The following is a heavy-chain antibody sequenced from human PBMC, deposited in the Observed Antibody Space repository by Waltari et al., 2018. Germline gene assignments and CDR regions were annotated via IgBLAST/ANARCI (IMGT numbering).Heavy chain of an antibody. Sequence: EVQLVESGGGLVQPGGSLRLSCSASGFTFSSYAMHLVRQAPGKGLEYVSAISSNGGSTYYADSVKGRFTISRDNSKNTLYLQMSSLRAEDTAVYYCVKDRRIVATLGPADYWGQGTLVTVSS. CDR3: VKDRRIVATLGPADY. CDR2: ISSNGGST. CDR1: GFTFSSYA. J-gene: IGHJ4*02. D-gene: IGHD5-12*01. V-gene: IGHV3-64D*08.